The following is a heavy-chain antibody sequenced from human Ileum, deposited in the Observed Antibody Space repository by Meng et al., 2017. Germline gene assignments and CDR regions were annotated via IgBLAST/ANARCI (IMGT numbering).Heavy chain of an antibody. CDR2: MNKEKGNT. J-gene: IGHJ4*02. D-gene: IGHD1-1*01. Sequence: QVQLVQAVAEVKKPGASVQVSCKASGYTFTTYGISWVRQAPGQGLEWMGWMNKEKGNTNYAQKFQGRATMTRDTSTSTAYMELRSLRSDDTAVYYCAREGAYNGGDYWGQGTLVTVSS. V-gene: IGHV1-18*01. CDR3: AREGAYNGGDY. CDR1: GYTFTTYG.